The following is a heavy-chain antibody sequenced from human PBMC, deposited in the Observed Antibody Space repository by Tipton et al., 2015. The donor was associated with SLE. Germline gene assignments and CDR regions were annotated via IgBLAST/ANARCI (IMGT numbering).Heavy chain of an antibody. CDR3: VRLRSKVLIDY. D-gene: IGHD2-8*01. J-gene: IGHJ4*02. V-gene: IGHV4-39*07. CDR1: GGSVSSGSYY. Sequence: PGLVKPSETLSLTCTVSGGSVSSGSYYWAWIRPPPGKGPEWIGTIYYSGSTYYYPSLKSRITISVDTSKNQFSLEVRSVTAADTAVYYCVRLRSKVLIDYWGQGTLVTVSS. CDR2: IYYSGST.